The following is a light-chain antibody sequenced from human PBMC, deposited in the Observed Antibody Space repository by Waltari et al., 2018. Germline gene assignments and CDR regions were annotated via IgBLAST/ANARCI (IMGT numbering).Light chain of an antibody. J-gene: IGKJ1*01. CDR3: QQYSSYWT. CDR1: QSISHW. V-gene: IGKV1-5*03. Sequence: DIQLTQSPSTLSASVGDRITITCRASQSISHWLAWFQQKPGTAPTHLIYKSSTLQSGVPSRFSGSGSGTEFTLTINSLQPDDFATYCCQQYSSYWTFGQGTKVEIK. CDR2: KSS.